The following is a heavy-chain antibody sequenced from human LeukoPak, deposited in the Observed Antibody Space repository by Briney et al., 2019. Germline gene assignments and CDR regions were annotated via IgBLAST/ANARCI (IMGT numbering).Heavy chain of an antibody. D-gene: IGHD5-18*01. J-gene: IGHJ4*02. V-gene: IGHV3-23*01. CDR1: GFTFNTAW. CDR3: VAMGDFDY. Sequence: GGSLRLSCAVSGFTFNTAWMSWVRQAPGKGLEWVSAISGSGGSTYYADSVKGRFTISRDNSKNTLYLQMNSLRAEDTAVYYCVAMGDFDYWGQGTLVTVSS. CDR2: ISGSGGST.